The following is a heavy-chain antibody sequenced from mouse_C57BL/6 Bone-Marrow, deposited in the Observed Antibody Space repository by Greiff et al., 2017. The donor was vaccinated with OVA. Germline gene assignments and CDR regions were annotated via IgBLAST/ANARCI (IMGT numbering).Heavy chain of an antibody. J-gene: IGHJ4*01. V-gene: IGHV1-81*01. D-gene: IGHD2-5*01. CDR2: IYPRSGNT. CDR3: AREYNNYAAMDY. CDR1: GYTFTSYG. Sequence: HVQLKQSGAELVRPGASVKLSCKASGYTFTSYGISWVKQRTGQGLEWIGEIYPRSGNTYYNEKFKGKATLTADKSSSTAYMELRSLTSEDSAVYVCAREYNNYAAMDYWGQGTSVTVSS.